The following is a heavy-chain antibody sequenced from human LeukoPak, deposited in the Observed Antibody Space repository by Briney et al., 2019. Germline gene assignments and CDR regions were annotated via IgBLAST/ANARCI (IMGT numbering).Heavy chain of an antibody. D-gene: IGHD4-11*01. J-gene: IGHJ4*02. CDR2: IYYSGST. Sequence: SSDTLSLTCAVSRYSISSSNWWGWIRQPPGKGLEWIGYIYYSGSTYYNPSLKSRVTMSVDTSKNQFSLKLSSVTAVDTAVYYCARSHDYSNYYLDYWGQGALVTVSS. CDR1: RYSISSSNW. V-gene: IGHV4-28*01. CDR3: ARSHDYSNYYLDY.